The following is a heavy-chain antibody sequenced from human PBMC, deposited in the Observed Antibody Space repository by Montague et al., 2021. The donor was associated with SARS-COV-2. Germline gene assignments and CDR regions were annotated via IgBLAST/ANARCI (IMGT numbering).Heavy chain of an antibody. D-gene: IGHD2-15*01. CDR2: IYYTGSF. CDR1: GDSISSTAYY. Sequence: TLSLTCTVSGDSISSTAYYWSWIRQHPGKGLEWIGYIYYTGSFYYNLTLRSRLTISVDTSKNQFSLKLNSVTAAETAVYYCARWGRADCSGGSCYSVFDYWGQGSLVTVSS. V-gene: IGHV4-31*03. J-gene: IGHJ4*02. CDR3: ARWGRADCSGGSCYSVFDY.